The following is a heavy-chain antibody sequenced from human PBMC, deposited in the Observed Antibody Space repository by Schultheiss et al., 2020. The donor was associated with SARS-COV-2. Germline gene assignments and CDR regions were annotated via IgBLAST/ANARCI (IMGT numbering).Heavy chain of an antibody. J-gene: IGHJ4*02. CDR2: LHYSGDT. Sequence: SQTLSLTCTVSGDSITTYYWSWFRQPPGKGLEWIGYLHYSGDTNSNPSLKSRVITSVHTSKNQFSLELTSVTAADTAVYYCARDYLSDSRYDYWGQGTLVTVSS. CDR3: ARDYLSDSRYDY. CDR1: GDSITTYY. V-gene: IGHV4-59*01. D-gene: IGHD3-22*01.